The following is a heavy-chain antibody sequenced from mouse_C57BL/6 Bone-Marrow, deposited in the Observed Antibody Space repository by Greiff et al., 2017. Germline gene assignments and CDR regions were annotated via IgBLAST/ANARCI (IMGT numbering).Heavy chain of an antibody. CDR3: SVRNYYGSSRPFDY. CDR1: GYTFTSYW. D-gene: IGHD1-1*01. CDR2: IYPGSGST. Sequence: QVQLQQSGAELVKPGASVKMSCKASGYTFTSYWITWVKQRPGQGLEWIGDIYPGSGSTNYNEKFKSKATLTVDTSSSTAYLQLSSLTSEDSAVYYCSVRNYYGSSRPFDYWGQGTTLTVSS. V-gene: IGHV1-55*01. J-gene: IGHJ2*01.